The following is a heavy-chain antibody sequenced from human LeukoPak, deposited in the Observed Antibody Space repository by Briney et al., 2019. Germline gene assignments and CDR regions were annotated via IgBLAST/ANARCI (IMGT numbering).Heavy chain of an antibody. CDR3: ARRSGYSSSWYYMDV. CDR2: IYYSGTT. V-gene: IGHV4-59*12. CDR1: GGSITNYY. Sequence: SETLSLTCTVSGGSITNYYWSWIRQPPGKGLKWIGFIYYSGTTNYNPSLKSRVTISVDTSKNQFSLKLSSVTAADTAVYYCARRSGYSSSWYYMDVWGKGTTVTVSS. D-gene: IGHD6-13*01. J-gene: IGHJ6*03.